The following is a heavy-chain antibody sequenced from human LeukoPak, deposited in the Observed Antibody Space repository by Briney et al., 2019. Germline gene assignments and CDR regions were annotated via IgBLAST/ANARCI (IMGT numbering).Heavy chain of an antibody. Sequence: ASVKVSCKASGGTFSSYAISWVRQAPGQGLEWMGGIIPIFGTTNYAQKFRGRVSITADESTSTAYMELSSLRSEDMAVYYCARGMVRGVIITSEMYFDYWGQGTLVTVSS. V-gene: IGHV1-69*13. CDR3: ARGMVRGVIITSEMYFDY. D-gene: IGHD3-10*01. CDR1: GGTFSSYA. CDR2: IIPIFGTT. J-gene: IGHJ4*02.